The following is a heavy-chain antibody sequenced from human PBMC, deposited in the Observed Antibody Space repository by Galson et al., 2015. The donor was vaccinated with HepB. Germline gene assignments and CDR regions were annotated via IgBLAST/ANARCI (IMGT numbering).Heavy chain of an antibody. CDR2: INAGNGNT. D-gene: IGHD4-17*01. CDR3: ARDRVTTLSGWFDP. Sequence: SVKVSCKASGYTFTSYAMHWVRQAPGQRLEWMGWINAGNGNTKYSQKFQGRVTITRDTSASTAYMELSSLRSEDTAVYYCARDRVTTLSGWFDPWGQGTLVTVSS. CDR1: GYTFTSYA. J-gene: IGHJ5*02. V-gene: IGHV1-3*01.